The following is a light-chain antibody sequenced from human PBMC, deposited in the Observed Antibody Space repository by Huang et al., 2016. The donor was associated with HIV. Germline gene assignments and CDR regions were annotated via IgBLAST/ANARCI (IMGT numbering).Light chain of an antibody. CDR3: QKSYGS. Sequence: DIQMTQSPSSLSASLGDRVTITCRASQSISTYLNWYQHKPGKAPKLLIYAASSLRSGVPSRFRGSGSGTDFTLTISSLQPEDSATYYCQKSYGSFGPGTRVDIK. CDR2: AAS. V-gene: IGKV1-39*01. CDR1: QSISTY. J-gene: IGKJ3*01.